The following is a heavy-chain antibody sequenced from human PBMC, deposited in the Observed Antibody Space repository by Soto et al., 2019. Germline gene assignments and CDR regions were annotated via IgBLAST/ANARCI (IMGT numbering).Heavy chain of an antibody. CDR2: INQSGNT. D-gene: IGHD6-13*01. CDR1: GGSFTGYY. Sequence: LSLTCAVYGGSFTGYYWSWIRQPPGKGLEWIGEINQSGNTNYNPSLKSRVTISVDTSKNQLFLNLTSVTAVDTAMYYCARHHVRGRTIAGAAEFWGQGTLVTVSS. V-gene: IGHV4-34*01. CDR3: ARHHVRGRTIAGAAEF. J-gene: IGHJ4*02.